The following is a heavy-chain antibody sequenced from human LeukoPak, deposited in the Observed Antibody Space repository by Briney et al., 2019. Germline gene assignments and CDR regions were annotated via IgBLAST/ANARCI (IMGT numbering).Heavy chain of an antibody. V-gene: IGHV3-21*01. CDR3: ARDPTPAAAAYYFDY. D-gene: IGHD2-2*01. CDR2: ISSSSSYI. J-gene: IGHJ4*02. CDR1: GFTFSSYS. Sequence: GGSLRLSCAASGFTFSSYSMNWVRQAPGKGLEWVSSISSSSSYIYYADSVKGRFTISRDNAKNSLYLQMNSLRAEDTAVYYCARDPTPAAAAYYFDYCVQALLVTGSS.